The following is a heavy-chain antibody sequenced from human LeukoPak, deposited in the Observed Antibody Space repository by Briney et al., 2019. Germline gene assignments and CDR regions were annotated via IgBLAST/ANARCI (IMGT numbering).Heavy chain of an antibody. Sequence: SQTLSLTCTLSGGSICRVNDLWRSSPQPAGKGLEWIWGINTSGSTNFDPSLKSRLTMSVDTSKNQFSLKLSSVAAADTAVYYCARERVVVITYYYYNMDVWGKGTTVTVSS. CDR1: GGSICRVNDL. CDR3: ARERVVVITYYYYNMDV. J-gene: IGHJ6*03. CDR2: INTSGST. V-gene: IGHV4-61*02. D-gene: IGHD3-22*01.